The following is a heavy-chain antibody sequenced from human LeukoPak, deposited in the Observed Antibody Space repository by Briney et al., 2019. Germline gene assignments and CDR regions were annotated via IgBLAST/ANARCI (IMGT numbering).Heavy chain of an antibody. CDR1: GVSISSYY. D-gene: IGHD2-2*01. CDR3: ARARLMYCSSTSCYDANYYYYMDV. CDR2: IYYSGST. V-gene: IGHV4-59*01. Sequence: SETLSLTCTVSGVSISSYYWSWIRQPPGKGLEWIGYIYYSGSTNYNPSLKSRVTISVDTSKNQFSLKLSSVTAADTAVYYCARARLMYCSSTSCYDANYYYYMDVWGKGTTVTVSS. J-gene: IGHJ6*03.